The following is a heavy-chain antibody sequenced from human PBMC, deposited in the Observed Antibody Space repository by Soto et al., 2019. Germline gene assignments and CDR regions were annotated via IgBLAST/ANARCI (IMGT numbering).Heavy chain of an antibody. Sequence: QITLMESGPTLVKPTQTLTLTCTFSGFSLSTSGVGVGWIRQPPGKALEWLALIYWDDDKRYSPSLKSRLTMTNDTSKNQVVLTMTNMDPVDTATYYCAHRPSYCSGGSCYSGFDYWGQGTLVTVSS. J-gene: IGHJ4*02. D-gene: IGHD2-15*01. V-gene: IGHV2-5*02. CDR1: GFSLSTSGVG. CDR3: AHRPSYCSGGSCYSGFDY. CDR2: IYWDDDK.